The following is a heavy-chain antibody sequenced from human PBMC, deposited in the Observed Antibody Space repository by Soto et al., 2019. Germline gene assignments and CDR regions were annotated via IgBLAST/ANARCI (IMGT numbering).Heavy chain of an antibody. J-gene: IGHJ4*02. CDR1: GSSISRGYF. V-gene: IGHV4-38-2*02. Sequence: QVHLQESGPGLVKPSETLSLTCTVSGSSISRGYFWGWIRQPPGKGLEWIGSIYHTGSTYYNSSLKSRVTISVDTSKNQFSLKLTSVTAADTAIYYCARDGILAHCGGDCSQPWGQGTLVTVSS. CDR2: IYHTGST. CDR3: ARDGILAHCGGDCSQP. D-gene: IGHD2-21*02.